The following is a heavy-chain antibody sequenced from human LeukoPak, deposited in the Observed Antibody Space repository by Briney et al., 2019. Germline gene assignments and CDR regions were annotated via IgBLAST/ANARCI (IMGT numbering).Heavy chain of an antibody. CDR2: MSVNSGLI. CDR3: AREFGYSSAGAGY. D-gene: IGHD6-13*01. CDR1: GLTFSRYS. Sequence: PGRSLRLSCAASGLTFSRYSMDWVRQPPGEGLEWVSSMSVNSGLISHAYSVEGRFNVSRANTNNSLKLQINTLRAQHAAIYECAREFGYSSAGAGYWGQGTLVTLPS. V-gene: IGHV3-21*06. J-gene: IGHJ4*02.